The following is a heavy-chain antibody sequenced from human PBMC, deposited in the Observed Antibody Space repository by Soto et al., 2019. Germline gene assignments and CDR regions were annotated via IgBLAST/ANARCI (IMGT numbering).Heavy chain of an antibody. CDR2: IGSSDNII. J-gene: IGHJ4*02. CDR1: GFTFSDYY. Sequence: GGSLRLSCAASGFTFSDYYMSWIRQAPGKGLEWVSYIGSSDNIIYYADSVKGRFTISRDNAKNSLYLQMNRLRAEDTAVYYCERDLGYYESSGFFDYWGQGTLVTVYS. V-gene: IGHV3-11*01. CDR3: ERDLGYYESSGFFDY. D-gene: IGHD3-22*01.